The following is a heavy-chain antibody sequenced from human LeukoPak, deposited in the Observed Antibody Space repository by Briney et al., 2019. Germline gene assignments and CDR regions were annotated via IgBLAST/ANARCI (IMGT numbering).Heavy chain of an antibody. CDR1: GGSISSGSYY. Sequence: PSQTLSLTCTVSGGSISSGSYYWSWIRQPAGKGLEWIGRIYTSGSTSYNPSLKRRVTISVDTSKNQFSLKLSSVTAADTAVYYCASSIVAAGKFDYWGQGTLVTVSS. CDR3: ASSIVAAGKFDY. CDR2: IYTSGST. J-gene: IGHJ4*02. V-gene: IGHV4-61*02. D-gene: IGHD6-13*01.